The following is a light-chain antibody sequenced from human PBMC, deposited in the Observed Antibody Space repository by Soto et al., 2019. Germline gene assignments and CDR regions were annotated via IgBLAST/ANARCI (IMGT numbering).Light chain of an antibody. CDR1: HSVDSTH. J-gene: IGKJ1*01. Sequence: EIVLTQSPGTLSLSPGERATLSCSTSHSVDSTHLAWYQQKPGQAPRLLIYGASGRATGIPDRFGGSGSGTDFTLTISRLEPEDCAVYYCQHYGDSRTFGQGTKVEVK. CDR3: QHYGDSRT. V-gene: IGKV3-20*01. CDR2: GAS.